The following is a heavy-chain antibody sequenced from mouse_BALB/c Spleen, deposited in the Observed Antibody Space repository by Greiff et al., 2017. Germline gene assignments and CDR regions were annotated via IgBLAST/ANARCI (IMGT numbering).Heavy chain of an antibody. CDR3: ARPITTVVAPFAY. V-gene: IGHV5-12-2*01. CDR1: GFTFSSYT. D-gene: IGHD1-1*01. J-gene: IGHJ3*01. CDR2: ISNGGGST. Sequence: EVKLVESGGGLVQPGGSLKLSCAASGFTFSSYTMSWVRQTPEQRLEWVAYISNGGGSTYYPDTVKGRFTISRDNAKNTLYLQMSSLKSEDTAMYYCARPITTVVAPFAYWGQGTLVTVSA.